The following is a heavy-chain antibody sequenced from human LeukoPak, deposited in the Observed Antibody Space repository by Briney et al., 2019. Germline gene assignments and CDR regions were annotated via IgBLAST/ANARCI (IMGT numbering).Heavy chain of an antibody. V-gene: IGHV3-33*01. CDR2: IWYDGSNK. CDR1: GFTFSNYG. J-gene: IGHJ4*02. D-gene: IGHD4-17*01. CDR3: ARAGCGDPHFDF. Sequence: GGSLRLSCAASGFTFSNYGMHWVRQAPGKGLEGVAAIWYDGSNKYYGDSVKGRFTISRDNSKNTLYLQMNSLRAEDTAAYYCARAGCGDPHFDFWGQGTLVTVSS.